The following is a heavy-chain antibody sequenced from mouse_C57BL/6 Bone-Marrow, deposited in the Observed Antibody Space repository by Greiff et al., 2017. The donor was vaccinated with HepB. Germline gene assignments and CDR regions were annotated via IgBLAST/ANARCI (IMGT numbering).Heavy chain of an antibody. V-gene: IGHV1-81*01. D-gene: IGHD2-3*01. J-gene: IGHJ2*01. CDR3: ARSPIYDGYYFDY. Sequence: VKLMESGAELARPGASVKLSCKASGYTFTSYGISWVKQRTGQGLEWIGEIYPRSGNTYYNEKFKGKATLTADKSSSTAYMELRSLTSEDSAVYFCARSPIYDGYYFDYWGQGTTLTVSS. CDR1: GYTFTSYG. CDR2: IYPRSGNT.